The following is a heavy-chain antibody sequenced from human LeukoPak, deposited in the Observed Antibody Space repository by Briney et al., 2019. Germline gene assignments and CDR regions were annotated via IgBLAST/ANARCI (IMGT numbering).Heavy chain of an antibody. CDR3: AMGVGATTGY. CDR1: VGSISSYY. J-gene: IGHJ4*02. V-gene: IGHV4-59*01. Sequence: SETLSLTCTVSVGSISSYYWSWIRQPPWKGLEWIGYIYYSGSTNYNPSLKSRVTISVDTSKNQFSLKLSSVTAADTAVYYCAMGVGATTGYWGQGTLVTVSS. D-gene: IGHD1-26*01. CDR2: IYYSGST.